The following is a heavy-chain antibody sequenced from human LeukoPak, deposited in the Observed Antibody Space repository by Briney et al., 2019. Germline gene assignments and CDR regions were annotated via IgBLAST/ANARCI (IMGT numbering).Heavy chain of an antibody. CDR1: GFTFSSSE. Sequence: GGSLRLSCAASGFTFSSSEMNCVRQAPGKGLEWVSFISDSGSTIYYTDSVKGRFTISRDNAKNSLYLQMNSLRAEDTAIYYCARATLRLVDYWGQGTLVTVSS. D-gene: IGHD3-9*01. CDR2: ISDSGSTI. CDR3: ARATLRLVDY. J-gene: IGHJ4*02. V-gene: IGHV3-48*03.